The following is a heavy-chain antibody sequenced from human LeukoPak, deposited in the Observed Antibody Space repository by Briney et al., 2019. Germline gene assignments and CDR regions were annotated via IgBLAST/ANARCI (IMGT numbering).Heavy chain of an antibody. J-gene: IGHJ4*02. V-gene: IGHV1-8*03. CDR2: MNPYSGYA. D-gene: IGHD7-27*01. CDR3: ARGLGHARRYYFDY. Sequence: ASVKVSCKTSGYTFTNYDINWVRQATGQGLEWMGWMNPYSGYAGYAQKFQGRVTITRNTSISTAYMEPSSLTSEDTAVYYCARGLGHARRYYFDYWGQGTLVTVSS. CDR1: GYTFTNYD.